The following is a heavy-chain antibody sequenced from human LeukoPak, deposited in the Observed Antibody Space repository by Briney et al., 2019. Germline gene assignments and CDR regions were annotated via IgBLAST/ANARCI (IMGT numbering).Heavy chain of an antibody. CDR1: GFTFSSYG. J-gene: IGHJ4*02. CDR2: ISYDGGEK. CDR3: AKSLAGTGYYLDY. D-gene: IGHD1-14*01. Sequence: GGSLRLSCEVSGFTFSSYGMHWVRQAPGKGLEWVAVISYDGGEKFYADSVKGRFTITRDTSKNTLYLQIDSLRAEDTALYYCAKSLAGTGYYLDYWGQGTLVTVSS. V-gene: IGHV3-30*18.